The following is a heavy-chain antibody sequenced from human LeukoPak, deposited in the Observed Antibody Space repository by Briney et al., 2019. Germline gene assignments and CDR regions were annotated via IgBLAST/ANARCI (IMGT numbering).Heavy chain of an antibody. V-gene: IGHV4-4*07. J-gene: IGHJ4*02. Sequence: PSETLSLTCTVSGGSISSYYWSWIRQPAGKGLEWIGRIHTSGSTNYNPSLKSRVTMSVDTSKNQFSLKLSSVTAADTAVYYCARGGGYYDSSGYPFDYWGQGTLVTVSS. CDR1: GGSISSYY. CDR3: ARGGGYYDSSGYPFDY. CDR2: IHTSGST. D-gene: IGHD3-22*01.